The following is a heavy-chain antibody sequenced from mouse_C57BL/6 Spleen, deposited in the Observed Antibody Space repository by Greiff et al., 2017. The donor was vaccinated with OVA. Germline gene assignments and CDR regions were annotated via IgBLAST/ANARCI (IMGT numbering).Heavy chain of an antibody. CDR2: IYPGSGST. J-gene: IGHJ2*01. D-gene: IGHD1-2*01. Sequence: QVQLKQPGAELVKPGASVKMSCKASGYTFTSYWITWVKQRPGQGLEWIGDIYPGSGSTNYNEKFKSKATLTVDTSSSTAYMQLSSLTSEDSAVYYCAREGITTAVFDYWGQGTTLTVSS. CDR1: GYTFTSYW. V-gene: IGHV1-55*01. CDR3: AREGITTAVFDY.